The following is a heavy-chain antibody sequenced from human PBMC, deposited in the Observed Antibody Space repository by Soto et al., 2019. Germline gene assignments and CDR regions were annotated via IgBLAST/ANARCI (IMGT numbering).Heavy chain of an antibody. CDR2: ITDSGDDT. Sequence: EVQLLESGGGLVQPGGSLRLSCAASGFTFNNYAMGWVRQAPGKGLEWVSAITDSGDDTYYIDSVKGRFTISRDNSKSTLYLQLNSRRAEDTAIYYCAKLGSSSWSPHYYFDYWGQATLVTVSS. CDR3: AKLGSSSWSPHYYFDY. D-gene: IGHD2-2*01. CDR1: GFTFNNYA. V-gene: IGHV3-23*01. J-gene: IGHJ4*02.